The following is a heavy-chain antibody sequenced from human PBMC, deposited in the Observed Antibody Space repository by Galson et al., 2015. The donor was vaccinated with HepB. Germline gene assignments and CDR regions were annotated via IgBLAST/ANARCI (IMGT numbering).Heavy chain of an antibody. CDR3: ARGTPYYYDSSGYSIFDY. V-gene: IGHV3-20*04. D-gene: IGHD3-22*01. CDR1: GFTFDDYG. J-gene: IGHJ4*02. CDR2: INWNGGST. Sequence: SLRLSCAASGFTFDDYGMSWVRQAPGKGLEWVSGINWNGGSTGYADSVKGRFTISRDNAKNSLYLQMNSLRAEDTALYYCARGTPYYYDSSGYSIFDYWGQGTLVTVSS.